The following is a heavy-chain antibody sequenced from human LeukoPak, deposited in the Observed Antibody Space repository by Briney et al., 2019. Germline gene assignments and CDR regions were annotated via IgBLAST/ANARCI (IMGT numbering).Heavy chain of an antibody. J-gene: IGHJ4*02. CDR1: GFTFDDYA. D-gene: IGHD2-2*02. V-gene: IGHV3-9*01. Sequence: PGRSLRLSCAASGFTFDDYAMHWVRQAPGKGLEWVSGISWNSGSIGYADSVKGRFTISRDNAKNSLYLQMNSLRAEDTALYYCAKDKYQLLYRLLDYWGQGTLVTVSS. CDR2: ISWNSGSI. CDR3: AKDKYQLLYRLLDY.